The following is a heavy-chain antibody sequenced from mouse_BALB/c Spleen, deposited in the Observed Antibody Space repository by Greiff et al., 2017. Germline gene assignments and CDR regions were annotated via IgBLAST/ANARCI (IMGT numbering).Heavy chain of an antibody. CDR3: AIEVSLLRLRGFAY. CDR1: GFNIKDYY. CDR2: IDPENGNT. Sequence: LVESGAELVRPGALVKLSCKASGFNIKDYYMHWVKQRPEQGLEWIGWIDPENGNTIYDPKFQGKASITADTSSNTAYLQLSSLTSEDTAVYYCAIEVSLLRLRGFAYWGQGTLVTVSA. D-gene: IGHD1-2*01. J-gene: IGHJ3*01. V-gene: IGHV14-1*02.